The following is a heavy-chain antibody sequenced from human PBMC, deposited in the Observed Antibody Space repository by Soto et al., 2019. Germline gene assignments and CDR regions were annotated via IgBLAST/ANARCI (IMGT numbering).Heavy chain of an antibody. CDR1: GYTFTSYA. Sequence: QVQLVQSGAEEKKPGASVKVSCKASGYTFTSYAMHWVRQAPGQRLEWMGWINAGNGNTKYSQKFQGRVTITRDTSASTAYMELSSLRSEDTAVYYCAGGGGIVAQFDYWGQGTLVTVSS. V-gene: IGHV1-3*05. J-gene: IGHJ4*02. D-gene: IGHD6-6*01. CDR2: INAGNGNT. CDR3: AGGGGIVAQFDY.